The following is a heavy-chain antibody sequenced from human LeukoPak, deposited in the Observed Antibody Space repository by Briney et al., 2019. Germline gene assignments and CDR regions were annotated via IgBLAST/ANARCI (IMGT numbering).Heavy chain of an antibody. V-gene: IGHV1-18*01. D-gene: IGHD6-6*01. Sequence: ASVKVSCKASGYTFTSYGINWVRQAPGQGLEWMGWISAYNGNTKHAQKLQGRVTMTTDTSTSTAYMELRSLRSDDTAVYYCARSNIATRRGDNWFDPWGQGTLVTVSS. CDR2: ISAYNGNT. CDR1: GYTFTSYG. J-gene: IGHJ5*02. CDR3: ARSNIATRRGDNWFDP.